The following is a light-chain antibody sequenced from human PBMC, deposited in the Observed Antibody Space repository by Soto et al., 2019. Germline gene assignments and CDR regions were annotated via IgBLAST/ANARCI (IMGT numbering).Light chain of an antibody. CDR2: KAS. CDR1: QSISSW. Sequence: DIELTQSACTLCASLGDRVTITCRASQSISSWLAWYQQQPGKAPKLLTYKASTLNSGVPSSFSGSGSRTDFSLTLSSMQPDDFATYYCQQYNTYSFGQGTQLDIK. V-gene: IGKV1-5*03. CDR3: QQYNTYS. J-gene: IGKJ1*01.